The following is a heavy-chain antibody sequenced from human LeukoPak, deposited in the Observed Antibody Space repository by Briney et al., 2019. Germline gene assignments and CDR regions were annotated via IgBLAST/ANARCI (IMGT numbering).Heavy chain of an antibody. CDR1: GGTFSSYA. D-gene: IGHD4-17*01. J-gene: IGHJ4*02. Sequence: ASVKVSCKASGGTFSSYAISWVRQAPGQGLEWMGGIIPIFGTANYAQKLQGRVTMTTDTSTSTAYMELRSLRSDDTAVYYCARHTGDYAFDYWGQGTLVTVSS. CDR2: IIPIFGTA. CDR3: ARHTGDYAFDY. V-gene: IGHV1-69*05.